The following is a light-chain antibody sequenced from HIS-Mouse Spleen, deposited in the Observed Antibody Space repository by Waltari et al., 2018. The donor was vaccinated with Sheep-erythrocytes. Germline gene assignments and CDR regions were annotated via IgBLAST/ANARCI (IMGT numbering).Light chain of an antibody. CDR2: KDS. CDR1: ALPKQY. J-gene: IGLJ2*01. CDR3: QSADSSGTYVV. Sequence: SYELTQPPSVPVSPGQTARITCPGDALPKQYAYWYQQKPGQAPGLVIYKDSERPSGIPERFSGSSSGTTVTLTISGVQAEDEADYYCQSADSSGTYVVFGGGTKLTVL. V-gene: IGLV3-25*03.